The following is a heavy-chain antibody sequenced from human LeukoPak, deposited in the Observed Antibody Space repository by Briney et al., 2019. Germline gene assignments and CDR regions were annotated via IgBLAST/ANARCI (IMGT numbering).Heavy chain of an antibody. CDR1: GFTFSDYW. CDR3: ARVTAWGYFDY. Sequence: GGSLRLSCAASGFTFSDYWMTWFRQAPGKGPKRVASIEQDGSDIQYVDFVKGRFTISRDNGRNSVYLQMNSLRVEDTAVYYCARVTAWGYFDYWGKGTLVSVSS. V-gene: IGHV3-7*01. D-gene: IGHD1-26*01. CDR2: IEQDGSDI. J-gene: IGHJ4*02.